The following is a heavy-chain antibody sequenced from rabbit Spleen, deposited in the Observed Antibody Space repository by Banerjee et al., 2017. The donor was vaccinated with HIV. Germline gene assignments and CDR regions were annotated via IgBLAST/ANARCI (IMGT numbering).Heavy chain of an antibody. Sequence: QLEESGGRLVQPGGSRTLSCKAYGFTISNFWMNWVRQAPGKGLEWIGIIYPITETTYYANWVNGRFTISSDNAQNTVDLQMNSLTAADTATYFCAREDVGGSISLWGPGTLVTVS. J-gene: IGHJ4*01. CDR2: IYPITETT. V-gene: IGHV1S7*01. CDR1: GFTISNFW. D-gene: IGHD1-1*01. CDR3: AREDVGGSISL.